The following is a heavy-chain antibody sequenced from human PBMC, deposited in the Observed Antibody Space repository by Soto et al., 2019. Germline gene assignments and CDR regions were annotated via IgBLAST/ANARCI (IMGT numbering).Heavy chain of an antibody. CDR1: GFPFSSYA. Sequence: PVGSLRLSCAASGFPFSSYAMSWVRPDPGKGLEWVSAISGSGGSTYYADSVKGRFTISRDNSKNTLYLQMNSLRAEDTAVYYCAKAPSGYYMYYYYYGMDVWGQGTTVTVSS. V-gene: IGHV3-23*01. CDR3: AKAPSGYYMYYYYYGMDV. CDR2: ISGSGGST. J-gene: IGHJ6*02. D-gene: IGHD3-3*01.